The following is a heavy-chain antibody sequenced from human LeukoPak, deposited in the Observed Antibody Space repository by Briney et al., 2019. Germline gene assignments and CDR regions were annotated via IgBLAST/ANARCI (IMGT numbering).Heavy chain of an antibody. Sequence: GGSQRLSCAASGFTFSSYAMSWVRQAPGKGLEWVSAISGSGGSTYYADSVKGRFTISRDNSKNTLYLQMNSLRAEDTAVYYCAKDRGIVGATIPFDYWGQGTLVTVSS. CDR2: ISGSGGST. J-gene: IGHJ4*02. D-gene: IGHD1-26*01. V-gene: IGHV3-23*01. CDR1: GFTFSSYA. CDR3: AKDRGIVGATIPFDY.